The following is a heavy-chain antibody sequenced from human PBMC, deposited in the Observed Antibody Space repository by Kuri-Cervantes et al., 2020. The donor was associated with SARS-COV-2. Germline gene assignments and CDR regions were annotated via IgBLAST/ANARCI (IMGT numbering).Heavy chain of an antibody. J-gene: IGHJ4*02. CDR3: ARARLDYRTWYYFDY. V-gene: IGHV4-30-4*08. CDR1: GGSISSGDYY. D-gene: IGHD3-16*01. Sequence: LRLSCTVSGGSISSGDYYWSWIRQPPGKGLEWIGYIYYSGSTYYNPSLKSRVTISVDTSKNQFSLKLSSVTAADTAVYYCARARLDYRTWYYFDYRGQGTLVTVSS. CDR2: IYYSGST.